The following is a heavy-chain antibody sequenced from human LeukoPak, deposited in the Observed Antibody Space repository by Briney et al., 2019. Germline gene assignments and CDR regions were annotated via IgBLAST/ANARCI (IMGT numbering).Heavy chain of an antibody. J-gene: IGHJ5*02. CDR1: GGSFSGYC. Sequence: SETLSLTCAVYGGSFSGYCWSWIRQPPGKGLEWIGEINHSGSTNYNPSLKSRVTISVDTSKNQFSLKLSSVTAADTAVYYCARFPYGSGSPWGQGTLVTVSS. CDR3: ARFPYGSGSP. V-gene: IGHV4-34*01. D-gene: IGHD3-10*01. CDR2: INHSGST.